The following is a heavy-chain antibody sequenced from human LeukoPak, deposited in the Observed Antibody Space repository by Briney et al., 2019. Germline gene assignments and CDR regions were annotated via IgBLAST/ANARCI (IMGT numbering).Heavy chain of an antibody. J-gene: IGHJ4*02. V-gene: IGHV3-74*01. CDR2: INTDGSST. CDR1: GFTFSSYW. D-gene: IGHD6-6*01. Sequence: GGSLRLSCAASGFTFSSYWMHWVRQAPGKGLVWVSRINTDGSSTSYADSVKGRFTISRDNAKNTLYLQMNSLRAEDTAVYHCARARLYSSSSGFDYWGQGTLVTVSS. CDR3: ARARLYSSSSGFDY.